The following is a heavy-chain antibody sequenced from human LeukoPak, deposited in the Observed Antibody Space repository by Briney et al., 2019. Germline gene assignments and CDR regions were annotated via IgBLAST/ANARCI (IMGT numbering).Heavy chain of an antibody. CDR2: IYSGGST. V-gene: IGHV3-53*01. CDR1: GFTVSSNY. J-gene: IGHJ4*02. Sequence: GGSLRLSCAASGFTVSSNYMSWVRQAPGKGLEWVSVIYSGGSTYYADSVKGRFTISRHNSKNTLYLQMNSLRAEDTAVYYCAKASFVVVTAISDYWGQGTLVTVSS. CDR3: AKASFVVVTAISDY. D-gene: IGHD2-21*02.